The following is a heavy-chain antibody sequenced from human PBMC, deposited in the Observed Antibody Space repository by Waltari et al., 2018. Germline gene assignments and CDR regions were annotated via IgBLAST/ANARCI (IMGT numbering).Heavy chain of an antibody. Sequence: QVQLVQSGAEVTKPGASVTVSCKPYDYPFPASHIPWVRQAPGQGLEWMGWINPKGGGTYYAQTFQGWVTMTRDTSTSTVYMELSSLKSDDTAVYYCARRSCTGECYAPYVYWGQGSLVTVSS. V-gene: IGHV1-2*04. CDR3: ARRSCTGECYAPYVY. CDR1: DYPFPASH. J-gene: IGHJ4*02. CDR2: INPKGGGT. D-gene: IGHD2-8*02.